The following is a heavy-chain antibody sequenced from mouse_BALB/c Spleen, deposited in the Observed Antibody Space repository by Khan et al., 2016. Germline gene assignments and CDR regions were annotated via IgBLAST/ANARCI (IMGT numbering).Heavy chain of an antibody. CDR3: ERFSLRLMNCAN. CDR2: ISYSGNT. D-gene: IGHD1-2*01. Sequence: EVQLQESGPGLVKPSQSLSLTCTVTGYSITSDYAWNGIQQLPGNKQEWMGYISYSGNTSYNPSLKSRISFTRDTSKNQFFLQLNSVTTEDSATYYRERFSLRLMNCANWGQGTTLT. CDR1: GYSITSDYA. J-gene: IGHJ2*01. V-gene: IGHV3-2*02.